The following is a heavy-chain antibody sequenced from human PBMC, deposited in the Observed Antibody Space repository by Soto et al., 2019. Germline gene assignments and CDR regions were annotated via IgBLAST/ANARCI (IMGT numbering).Heavy chain of an antibody. CDR2: ISAYNGNT. CDR1: GYTFTSYG. CDR3: ARGVLRFLEWLLYPDAFDI. V-gene: IGHV1-18*04. D-gene: IGHD3-3*01. J-gene: IGHJ3*02. Sequence: QVQLVQSGAEVKKPGASVKVSCKASGYTFTSYGISWVRQAPGQGLEWMGGISAYNGNTNYAQKLQGRVTMTTDTSTSTAYMELRSLRSDDTAVYYCARGVLRFLEWLLYPDAFDIWGQGTMVTVSS.